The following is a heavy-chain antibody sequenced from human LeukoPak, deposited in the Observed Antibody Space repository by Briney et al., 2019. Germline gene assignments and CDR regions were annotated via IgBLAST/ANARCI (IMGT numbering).Heavy chain of an antibody. CDR3: ARHYGYYYDSSGYPYYYYGMDV. D-gene: IGHD3-22*01. CDR1: GGSISSYY. CDR2: IYYSGST. Sequence: SETLSLTCTVSGGSISSYYWSWIRQPPGKGLEWIGYIYYSGSTNYNPPLKSRVTISVDTSKNQFSLKLSSVTAADTAVYYCARHYGYYYDSSGYPYYYYGMDVWGQGTTVTVSS. J-gene: IGHJ6*02. V-gene: IGHV4-59*08.